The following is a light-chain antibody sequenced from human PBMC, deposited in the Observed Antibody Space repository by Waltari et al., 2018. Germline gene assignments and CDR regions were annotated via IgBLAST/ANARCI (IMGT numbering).Light chain of an antibody. J-gene: IGLJ3*02. Sequence: SYEVTQPPSVSVSPGQTARITCSGDELPNQFAYWYQQKPGQAPLLVIYKDTERPSGIPERFSGSSSGTTVTLTISGVQAEDEADYYCQSADSSGTYWVFGGGTRLTVL. CDR1: ELPNQF. CDR3: QSADSSGTYWV. V-gene: IGLV3-25*03. CDR2: KDT.